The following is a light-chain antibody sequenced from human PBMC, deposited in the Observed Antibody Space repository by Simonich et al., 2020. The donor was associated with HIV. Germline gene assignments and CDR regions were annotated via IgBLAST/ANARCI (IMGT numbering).Light chain of an antibody. CDR1: SSDVGRYNL. Sequence: QSALTQPASVSGSPGQSINISCTGTSSDVGRYNLVSWYQQHPGKAPKLMIYEGRKRPSGVSNRFSGSKSGNTASLTISGLQAEDEADYYCCSYASRSTLVFGGGTKLTVL. CDR3: CSYASRSTLV. V-gene: IGLV2-23*01. J-gene: IGLJ2*01. CDR2: EGR.